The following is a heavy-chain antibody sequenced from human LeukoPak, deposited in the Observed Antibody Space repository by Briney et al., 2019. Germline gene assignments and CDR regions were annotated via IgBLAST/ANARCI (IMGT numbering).Heavy chain of an antibody. Sequence: SQTLSLTCTVSGGSISSGGYYWSWIRQHPGKGLEWIGYIYYSGSTYYNPSLKSRVTISVDTSKNQFPLKLSSVTAADTAVYYCARGTGTTRQYYYGMDVWGQGTTVTVSS. J-gene: IGHJ6*02. D-gene: IGHD1-7*01. CDR2: IYYSGST. CDR3: ARGTGTTRQYYYGMDV. V-gene: IGHV4-31*03. CDR1: GGSISSGGYY.